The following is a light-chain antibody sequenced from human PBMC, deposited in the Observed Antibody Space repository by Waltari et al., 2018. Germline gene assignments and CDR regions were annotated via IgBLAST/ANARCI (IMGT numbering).Light chain of an antibody. CDR1: SSNIGSNA. CDR2: YEN. Sequence: QPALTQPPSASGTPGQWVSVSCSGSSSNIGSNAVNWYQQLPGMAPKLLIYYENPRPSGVPDRVSGSKSGTSASLAISGLQSEDEADYICAAWDDSLSAYVFGTGTKVTVL. J-gene: IGLJ1*01. CDR3: AAWDDSLSAYV. V-gene: IGLV1-44*01.